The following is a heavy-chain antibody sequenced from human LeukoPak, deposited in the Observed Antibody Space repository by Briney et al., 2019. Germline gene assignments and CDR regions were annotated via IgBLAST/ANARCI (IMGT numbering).Heavy chain of an antibody. D-gene: IGHD2-2*01. CDR2: IKEDGSDK. Sequence: GGSLRLSCAASGFTFSNYWMSWVRQAPGKGLERVANIKEDGSDKYYLDSVKGRFTISRDNAKNPLYLQMNSLRAEDTALYYCARGVPAAMNAFVIWGQGTMVTVSS. CDR1: GFTFSNYW. CDR3: ARGVPAAMNAFVI. J-gene: IGHJ3*02. V-gene: IGHV3-7*01.